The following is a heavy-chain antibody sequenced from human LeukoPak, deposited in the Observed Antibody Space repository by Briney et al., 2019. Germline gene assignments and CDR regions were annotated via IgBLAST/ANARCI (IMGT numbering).Heavy chain of an antibody. J-gene: IGHJ5*02. CDR3: ARIERLDYYGSGSSFFDP. V-gene: IGHV1-24*01. Sequence: ASVKVSCKVSGYTLTELSVHWVRQAPGKGLEWMGGFDPEDGETIYAQKFQGRVTMTEDTSTDTAYMELSSLRSEDTAVYYCARIERLDYYGSGSSFFDPWGQGTLVTVSS. D-gene: IGHD3-10*01. CDR1: GYTLTELS. CDR2: FDPEDGET.